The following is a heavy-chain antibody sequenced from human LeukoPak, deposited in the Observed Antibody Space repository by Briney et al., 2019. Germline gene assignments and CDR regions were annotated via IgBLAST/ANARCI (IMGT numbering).Heavy chain of an antibody. V-gene: IGHV3-23*01. J-gene: IGHJ5*02. CDR1: GFTFSSYW. Sequence: PGGSLRLSCAASGFTFSSYWMSWVRQAPGKGLEWVSGISGSGANTYYADSVKGRFTISRDNSKNTLYLQMNSLRAEDTAVFYCARSGDRLWFDPWGQGTLVTVSS. CDR3: ARSGDRLWFDP. D-gene: IGHD2-21*02. CDR2: ISGSGANT.